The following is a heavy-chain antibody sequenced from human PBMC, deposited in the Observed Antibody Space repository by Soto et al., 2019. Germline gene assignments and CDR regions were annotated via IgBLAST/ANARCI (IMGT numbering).Heavy chain of an antibody. V-gene: IGHV2-70*11. CDR2: IDWDDDK. J-gene: IGHJ4*02. CDR3: ARILSCGWYGGEDY. CDR1: GDTISTGGYS. D-gene: IGHD6-19*01. Sequence: TLSLTCAVSGDTISTGGYSWAWIRQPPGKALEWLARIDWDDDKYYSTSLKTRLTISKDTSKNQVVLTMTNMDPVDTATYYCARILSCGWYGGEDYWGQGTLVTVSS.